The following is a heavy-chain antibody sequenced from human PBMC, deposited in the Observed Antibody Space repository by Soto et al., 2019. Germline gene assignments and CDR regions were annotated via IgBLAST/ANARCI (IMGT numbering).Heavy chain of an antibody. Sequence: GGSLRLSCAASGFNFSSYSMNWVRQAPGKGLEGVSYISSSSSTIYYADSVKGQFTINSDNAKNSLYLQMNSLRAEDAAVYSCAREHRAIMGAVALIAYWGQGNRVTVSS. CDR1: GFNFSSYS. V-gene: IGHV3-48*04. J-gene: IGHJ4*02. CDR2: ISSSSSTI. D-gene: IGHD1-26*01. CDR3: AREHRAIMGAVALIAY.